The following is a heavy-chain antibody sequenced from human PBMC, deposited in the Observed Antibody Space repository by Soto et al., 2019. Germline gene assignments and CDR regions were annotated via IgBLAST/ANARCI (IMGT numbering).Heavy chain of an antibody. CDR1: GFTFSSYA. CDR3: AKVGELAVGGFDY. Sequence: EVQLLESGGGLVQPGGSLRLSCAASGFTFSSYAMSWVRQAPGKGLEWVSRISDTGGSTYYADSVKGRFTISRDSSKNTLYLKMNSLRADDTARYYCAKVGELAVGGFDYWGHGTLVTVSS. D-gene: IGHD2-15*01. V-gene: IGHV3-23*01. CDR2: ISDTGGST. J-gene: IGHJ4*01.